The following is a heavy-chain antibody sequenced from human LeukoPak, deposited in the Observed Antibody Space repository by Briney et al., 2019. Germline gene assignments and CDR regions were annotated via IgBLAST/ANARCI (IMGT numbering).Heavy chain of an antibody. V-gene: IGHV4-59*02. CDR1: GASVSSSH. D-gene: IGHD2/OR15-2a*01. J-gene: IGHJ4*02. CDR3: SEGYFEPFDH. Sequence: SETLSLACVVSGASVSSSHWNWIRQLPGKGLEWIGCLSYTGKTDYNPSLTSRVTISLDTSKNQVSLKLRSVTAADTAVYYCSEGYFEPFDHWGQGTLVTVSS. CDR2: LSYTGKT.